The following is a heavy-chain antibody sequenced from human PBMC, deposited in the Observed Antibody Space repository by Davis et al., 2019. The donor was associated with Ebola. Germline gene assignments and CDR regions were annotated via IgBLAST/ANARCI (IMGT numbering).Heavy chain of an antibody. CDR2: IYPGDSDT. CDR3: ARRIDY. Sequence: KVSCKGSGYSFTTYWIAWVRQTPAKGLEWMGIIYPGDSDTRYSPSFEGQVTISVDRSISTAYLQWSSLKASDTAMYYCARRIDYWGQGTLVTVSS. CDR1: GYSFTTYW. J-gene: IGHJ4*02. V-gene: IGHV5-51*01.